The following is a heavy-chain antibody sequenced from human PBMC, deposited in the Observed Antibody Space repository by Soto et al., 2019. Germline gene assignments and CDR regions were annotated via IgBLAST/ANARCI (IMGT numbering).Heavy chain of an antibody. CDR2: IHYSGSA. CDR3: GRWTQLAPKGNAFDI. Sequence: QVQLQESGPGLVKPSETLSLTCTVSGGSINSYFWTWIRQSPGKGLQWIGYIHYSGSANYNPSLRIRATRSVDTSKTESPRSLTSVTVAETAVYYWGRWTQLAPKGNAFDIWGQGTM. J-gene: IGHJ3*02. V-gene: IGHV4-59*08. CDR1: GGSINSYF. D-gene: IGHD1-1*01.